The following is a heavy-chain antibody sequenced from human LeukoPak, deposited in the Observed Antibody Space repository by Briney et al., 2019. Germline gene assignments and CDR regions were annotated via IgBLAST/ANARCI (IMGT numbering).Heavy chain of an antibody. CDR3: TRDET. Sequence: GGSLRLPCAASGFTLSSYWMSWVRQAPGKGLEWVANIKHDGSEKYYVDSVKGRFTISRDNAKNSLYLQMNSLRAEDTAVYYCTRDETWGQGTLVTVSS. CDR2: IKHDGSEK. V-gene: IGHV3-7*05. J-gene: IGHJ4*02. CDR1: GFTLSSYW.